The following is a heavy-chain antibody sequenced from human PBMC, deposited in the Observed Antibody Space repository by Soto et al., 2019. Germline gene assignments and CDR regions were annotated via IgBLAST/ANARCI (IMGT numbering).Heavy chain of an antibody. CDR3: ARTRLITMVRVVIKWPQGWFDP. Sequence: ASVKVSCKASGYTFTSYAMHWVRQAPGQRLEWMGWINAGNGNTKYSQKFQGRVTITRDTSASTAYMELSSLRSEDTAVYYCARTRLITMVRVVIKWPQGWFDPWGQGTLVTVSS. V-gene: IGHV1-3*01. D-gene: IGHD3-10*01. CDR2: INAGNGNT. J-gene: IGHJ5*02. CDR1: GYTFTSYA.